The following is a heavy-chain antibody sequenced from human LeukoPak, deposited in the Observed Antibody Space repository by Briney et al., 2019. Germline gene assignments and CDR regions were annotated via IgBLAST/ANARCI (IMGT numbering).Heavy chain of an antibody. V-gene: IGHV4-59*08. CDR1: GGSISSYY. Sequence: SETLSLTCTVSGGSISSYYWSWIRQPPGKGPEWIGYIYYSGSTNYNPSLKSRVTISVDTSKNQFSLKLSSVTAADTAVYYCARLVDWFDPWGQGTLVTVSS. CDR3: ARLVDWFDP. J-gene: IGHJ5*02. CDR2: IYYSGST.